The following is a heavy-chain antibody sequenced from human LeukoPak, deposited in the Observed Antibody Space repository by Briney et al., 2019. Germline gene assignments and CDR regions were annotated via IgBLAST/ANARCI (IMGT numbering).Heavy chain of an antibody. CDR2: INPNSGGT. V-gene: IGHV1-2*06. Sequence: GASVKVSCKASGYTFTSYGISWVRQAPGQGLEWMGRINPNSGGTNYAQKFQGRVTMTRDTSISTAYMELSRLRSDDTAVYYCARDLDYGDYHAFDIWGQGTMVTVSS. CDR3: ARDLDYGDYHAFDI. J-gene: IGHJ3*02. CDR1: GYTFTSYG. D-gene: IGHD4-17*01.